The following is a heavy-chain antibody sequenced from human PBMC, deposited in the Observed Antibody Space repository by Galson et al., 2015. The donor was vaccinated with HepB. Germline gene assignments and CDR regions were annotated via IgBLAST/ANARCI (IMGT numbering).Heavy chain of an antibody. Sequence: SVKVSCKVSGYTLTELSMHWVRQAPGKGLEWMGGFDPEDGETIYAQKFQGRVTMTEDTSTDTAYMELSSLRSEDTAVYYCATGVVVVAATDFDYWGQGTLVTVSS. CDR3: ATGVVVVAATDFDY. CDR1: GYTLTELS. V-gene: IGHV1-24*01. D-gene: IGHD2-15*01. J-gene: IGHJ4*02. CDR2: FDPEDGET.